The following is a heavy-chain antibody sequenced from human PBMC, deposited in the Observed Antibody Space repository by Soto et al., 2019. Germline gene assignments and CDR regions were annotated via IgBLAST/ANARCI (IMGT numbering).Heavy chain of an antibody. Sequence: EVQLVQSGAEVKKPGESLRISCKGSGCSFTSYWNSWVRQMPGKGLEWMGRIDRGDSYTNYSPSFQGHVTISADKSISTAYLQWSSLKASDTAMYYCASSPRGYCSSTSCRELGNYYGMDVWGQGTTVTVSS. V-gene: IGHV5-10-1*01. J-gene: IGHJ6*02. CDR1: GCSFTSYW. CDR2: IDRGDSYT. D-gene: IGHD2-2*01. CDR3: ASSPRGYCSSTSCRELGNYYGMDV.